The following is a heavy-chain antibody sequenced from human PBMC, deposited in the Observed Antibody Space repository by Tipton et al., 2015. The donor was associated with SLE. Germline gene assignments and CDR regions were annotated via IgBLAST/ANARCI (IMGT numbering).Heavy chain of an antibody. Sequence: TLSLTCTVSGGSISSYYWSWIRQPPGKGLEWIGYIYYSGSPNYNPSLKSRVTISVDTSKNQFSLKLSSVTAADTAVYYCARDRYSGYDSFYYYYYMDVWGKGTTVTVSS. D-gene: IGHD5-12*01. CDR2: IYYSGSP. CDR1: GGSISSYY. J-gene: IGHJ6*03. V-gene: IGHV4-59*01. CDR3: ARDRYSGYDSFYYYYYMDV.